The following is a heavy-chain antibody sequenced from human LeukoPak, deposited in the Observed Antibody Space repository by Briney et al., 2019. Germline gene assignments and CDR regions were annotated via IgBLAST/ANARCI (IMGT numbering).Heavy chain of an antibody. Sequence: PGGSLRLSCAASGFTFSSYAMSWVRQAPGKGLEWVSTISGSGGSTYYADSVKGRFTIPRDNSKNTLYLLMNSLRAEDTAVYYCARPDPPLILEWPAPYFDYWGQGTLVTVSS. CDR3: ARPDPPLILEWPAPYFDY. CDR1: GFTFSSYA. J-gene: IGHJ4*02. V-gene: IGHV3-23*01. D-gene: IGHD3-3*01. CDR2: ISGSGGST.